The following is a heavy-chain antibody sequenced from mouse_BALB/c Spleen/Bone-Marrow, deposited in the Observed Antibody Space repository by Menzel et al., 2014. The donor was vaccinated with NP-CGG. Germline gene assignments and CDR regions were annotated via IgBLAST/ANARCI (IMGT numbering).Heavy chain of an antibody. CDR1: GFNIKDTY. Sequence: EVKLMESGAELVKPGASVKLSCTASGFNIKDTYMYWVKQRPEQGLEWIGRIDPANGNTKYDPKFQDKATITADTSSNTAYLQLSSLTSEDTAVYYRARYYCGSSLFAYWGQGTLVTVSA. CDR3: ARYYCGSSLFAY. J-gene: IGHJ3*01. V-gene: IGHV14-3*02. CDR2: IDPANGNT. D-gene: IGHD1-1*01.